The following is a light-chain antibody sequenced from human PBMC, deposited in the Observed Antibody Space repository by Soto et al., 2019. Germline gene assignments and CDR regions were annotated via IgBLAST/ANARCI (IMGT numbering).Light chain of an antibody. J-gene: IGLJ3*02. CDR2: YKSDSDN. CDR3: MIWHSNAWV. Sequence: QSVLTQPASLSASPGASASLTCTLRSGINVGAFRIYWYQQRPGSPPQYLLWYKSDSDNRQGSGVPSRFSGSKDTSANAGILLISGLQSEDEADYYCMIWHSNAWVFGGGTQLTVL. CDR1: SGINVGAFR. V-gene: IGLV5-45*01.